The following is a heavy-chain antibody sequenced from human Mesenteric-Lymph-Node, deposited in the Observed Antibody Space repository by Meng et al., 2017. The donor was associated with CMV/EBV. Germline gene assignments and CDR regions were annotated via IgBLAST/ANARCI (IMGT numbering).Heavy chain of an antibody. J-gene: IGHJ6*02. CDR2: ISFDANIT. V-gene: IGHV3-30*03. Sequence: SFITFCILWLRWAPQAPGEGLEWITAISFDANITSYIHSVNARSTISCVNSEYTLFLQLNCHKVDDSALSYCGTVKSAYYHYGVDIWGQGTLVTVSS. CDR1: FITFCILW. CDR3: GTVKSAYYHYGVDI.